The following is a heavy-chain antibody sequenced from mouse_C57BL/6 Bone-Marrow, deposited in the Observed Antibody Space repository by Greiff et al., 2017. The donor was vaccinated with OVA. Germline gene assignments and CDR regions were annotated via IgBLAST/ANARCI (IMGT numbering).Heavy chain of an antibody. J-gene: IGHJ4*01. D-gene: IGHD2-5*01. CDR2: INSDGGST. Sequence: EVKVVESGGGLVQPGESLKLSCESNEYEFPSHDMSWVRKTPEKRLELVAAINSDGGSTYYPDTMERRFIISRDNTKKTLYLQMSSLRSEDTALYYCARYSNYVGGYAMDYWGQGTSVTVSS. V-gene: IGHV5-2*01. CDR3: ARYSNYVGGYAMDY. CDR1: EYEFPSHD.